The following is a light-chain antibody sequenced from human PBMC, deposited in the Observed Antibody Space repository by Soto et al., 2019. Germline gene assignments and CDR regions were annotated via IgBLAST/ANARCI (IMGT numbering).Light chain of an antibody. CDR1: QSVSSN. V-gene: IGKV3-20*01. CDR2: DAS. J-gene: IGKJ5*01. CDR3: QVYGPSPPIT. Sequence: EIVMTQSPATLSVSPGERATLSCRASQSVSSNLAWYQQKPGQAPRLLIYDASNRATGIPARFSGSGSGTDFTPTISRLEPEDFAVYYCQVYGPSPPITFGQGTRLENK.